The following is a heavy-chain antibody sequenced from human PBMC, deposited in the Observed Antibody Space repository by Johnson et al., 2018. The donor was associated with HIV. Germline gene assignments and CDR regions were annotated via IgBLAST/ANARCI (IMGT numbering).Heavy chain of an antibody. V-gene: IGHV3-9*01. CDR3: AKESAFDI. CDR1: GFTFDDYA. Sequence: VQLVESGGGVVQPGRSLRLSCAASGFTFDDYAMHWVRQAPGKGLEWVSGISWNSGSIGYADSVKGRFTISRDNSKNTLYLQMNSLRAEDTAVYYCAKESAFDIWGQGTVVTVSS. J-gene: IGHJ3*02. CDR2: ISWNSGSI.